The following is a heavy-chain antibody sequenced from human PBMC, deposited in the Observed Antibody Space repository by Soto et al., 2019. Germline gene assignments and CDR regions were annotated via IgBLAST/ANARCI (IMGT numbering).Heavy chain of an antibody. J-gene: IGHJ4*02. CDR2: SRGGGSST. CDR1: GFTFSSYA. CDR3: ARAQGGFDY. Sequence: EVQLVESGGGLVKPGGSLRLSCAASGFTFSSYAMNWVRQAPGKGLEWVSASRGGGSSTYYADSVKGRFTISRDNSKNTLYLQMDSLRAEDTAVYYCARAQGGFDYWGQGTLVTVSS. V-gene: IGHV3-23*04. D-gene: IGHD3-16*01.